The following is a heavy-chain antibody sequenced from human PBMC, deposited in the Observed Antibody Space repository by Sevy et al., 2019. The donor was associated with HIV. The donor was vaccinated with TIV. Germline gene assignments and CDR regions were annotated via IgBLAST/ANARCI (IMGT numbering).Heavy chain of an antibody. V-gene: IGHV3-11*01. Sequence: GGFLRLSCAASGFTFSSAWMSWVRQAPGKGLEWVSYISSSGSTIYYADSVKGRFTISRDNAKNSLYLQMNSLRAEDTAVYYCARDPGYCSGGSCYSDDYYFDYWGQGTLVTVSS. J-gene: IGHJ4*02. D-gene: IGHD2-15*01. CDR3: ARDPGYCSGGSCYSDDYYFDY. CDR2: ISSSGSTI. CDR1: GFTFSSAW.